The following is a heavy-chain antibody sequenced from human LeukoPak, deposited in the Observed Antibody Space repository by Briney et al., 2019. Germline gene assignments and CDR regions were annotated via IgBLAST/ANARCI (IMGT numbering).Heavy chain of an antibody. Sequence: SETLSLTCTVSGGSISSHYWSWIRQPPGKGLEWIGYIYYSGSTNYNPSLKSRVTISVDTSKNQFSLKLSSVTAADTAVYYRARDLNLWGQGTLVTVSS. CDR2: IYYSGST. J-gene: IGHJ4*02. V-gene: IGHV4-59*11. CDR1: GGSISSHY. CDR3: ARDLNL.